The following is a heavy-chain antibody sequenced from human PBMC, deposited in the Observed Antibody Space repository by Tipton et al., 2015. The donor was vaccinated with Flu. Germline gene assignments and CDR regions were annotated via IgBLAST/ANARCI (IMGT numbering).Heavy chain of an antibody. Sequence: QLVQSGGGLVQPGGSLRLSCEASGLTFSSYDMHWVRQTTGKGLEWVSGIGTSGDTYYAGSVKGRFTISRENAKNSVSLQIRSLRAGDTAVYFCARGPLPDSNWYNGMDVWGQGTTVTVFS. CDR2: IGTSGDT. J-gene: IGHJ6*02. D-gene: IGHD6-13*01. V-gene: IGHV3-13*01. CDR1: GLTFSSYD. CDR3: ARGPLPDSNWYNGMDV.